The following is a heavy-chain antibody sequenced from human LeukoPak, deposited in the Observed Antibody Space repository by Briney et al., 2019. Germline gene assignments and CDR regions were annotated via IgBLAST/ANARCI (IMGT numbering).Heavy chain of an antibody. Sequence: SETLSLTCTVSGGSISGFYWSWIRQPPGKGLEWIGYIYYSGGTNYNPSLKDRVTISVDTSKNQFSLKLISVAAADTAMYYCAASYASGNWGAMLIDYWGQGTLVTVSS. CDR1: GGSISGFY. J-gene: IGHJ4*02. CDR3: AASYASGNWGAMLIDY. V-gene: IGHV4-59*01. D-gene: IGHD3-10*01. CDR2: IYYSGGT.